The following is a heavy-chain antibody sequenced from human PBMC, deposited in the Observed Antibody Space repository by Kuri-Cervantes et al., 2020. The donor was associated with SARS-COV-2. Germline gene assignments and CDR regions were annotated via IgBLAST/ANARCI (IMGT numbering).Heavy chain of an antibody. Sequence: GGSLRLSCAASGFTFSSYGMHWVRQAPGKGLEWVAFIRYDGSNKYYADSVKGRFTISRDNAKNSLHLQMNSLRAEDTAVYYCAREHCSSTSCYGLDYWGQGTLVTVSS. V-gene: IGHV3-30*02. J-gene: IGHJ4*02. D-gene: IGHD2-2*01. CDR2: IRYDGSNK. CDR1: GFTFSSYG. CDR3: AREHCSSTSCYGLDY.